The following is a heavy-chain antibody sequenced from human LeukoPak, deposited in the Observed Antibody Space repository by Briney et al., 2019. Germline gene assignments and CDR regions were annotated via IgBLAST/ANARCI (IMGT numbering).Heavy chain of an antibody. CDR2: ISYRAGNT. J-gene: IGHJ5*02. CDR3: AKGSVAAAGTRNNWFDP. V-gene: IGHV3-23*01. CDR1: GFTFSSYA. D-gene: IGHD6-13*01. Sequence: GGSLRLSYVASGFTFSSYALIWDRQAPGKGLEWVSTISYRAGNTYYADSVKGRFTISRDNSKNTLYLQMNSLRAEDTAVYYCAKGSVAAAGTRNNWFDPWGQATL.